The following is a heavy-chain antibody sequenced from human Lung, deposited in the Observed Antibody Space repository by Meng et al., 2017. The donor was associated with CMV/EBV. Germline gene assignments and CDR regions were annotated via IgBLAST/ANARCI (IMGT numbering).Heavy chain of an antibody. CDR1: GFTFSSYG. CDR2: IRYDGSNK. CDR3: AKDGAKYCSSTSCYFFDY. D-gene: IGHD2-2*01. V-gene: IGHV3-30*02. J-gene: IGHJ4*02. Sequence: GESLKISCAASGFTFSSYGMHWVRQAPGKGLEWVAFIRYDGSNKYYADSVKGRFTISRDNSKNTLYLQMNSLRAEDTAVYYCAKDGAKYCSSTSCYFFDYWGQAXLVTVSS.